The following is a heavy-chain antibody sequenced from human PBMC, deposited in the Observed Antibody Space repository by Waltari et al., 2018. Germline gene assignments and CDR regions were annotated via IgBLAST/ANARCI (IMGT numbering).Heavy chain of an antibody. V-gene: IGHV4-59*01. CDR1: GGSLSNYY. CDR2: TYINGRT. CDR3: TRARAALYGPDD. Sequence: QVQLQESGPGLVKPSESLSLICTVSGGSLSNYYWSWIRQFPGKGLEWLGNTYINGRTKYNPSLKSRVTISVATSKRVVSLKVTSVTTADTAVYYCTRARAALYGPDDWGQGTQVTVSS. D-gene: IGHD3-10*01. J-gene: IGHJ4*02.